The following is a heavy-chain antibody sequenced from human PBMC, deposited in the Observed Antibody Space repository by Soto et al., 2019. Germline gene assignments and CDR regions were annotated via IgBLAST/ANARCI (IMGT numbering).Heavy chain of an antibody. V-gene: IGHV3-23*01. D-gene: IGHD2-21*01. J-gene: IGHJ6*02. CDR2: IGGSGGYT. CDR3: AKALIVVDTDYGMDV. CDR1: GFTFSSYV. Sequence: GGSLRLSCAASGFTFSSYVMSWVRQAPGKGLEWVSAIGGSGGYTYYADSVKGRFTISRDNSKNTLYLQMNSLRAEDTAVYYCAKALIVVDTDYGMDVWGQGTTVTVSS.